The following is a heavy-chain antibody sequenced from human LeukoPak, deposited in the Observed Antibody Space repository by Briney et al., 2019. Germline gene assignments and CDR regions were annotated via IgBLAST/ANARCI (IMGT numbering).Heavy chain of an antibody. D-gene: IGHD4-17*01. CDR1: GFMFSTYS. CDR2: IGGNGRNI. J-gene: IGHJ4*02. Sequence: GGSLRLSCAASGFMFSTYSMAWVRQPPGKALEWVSYIGGNGRNILYADSVKGRFTISRDLSKSTLYLQMNSLRVEDTAMYYCAKERATTTAFDYWGQGTLVTVSS. V-gene: IGHV3-23*01. CDR3: AKERATTTAFDY.